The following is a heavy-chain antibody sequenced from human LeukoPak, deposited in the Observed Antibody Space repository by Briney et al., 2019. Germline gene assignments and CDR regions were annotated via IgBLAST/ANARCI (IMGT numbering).Heavy chain of an antibody. J-gene: IGHJ5*02. Sequence: PSQTLSLTCNVSGGSISNDGYYWSWIRQHPGKGLEWLGYIYYSGSTYYNPSLKSRVTLSVDTSKSQFSLGLSSVTAADTAVYYCARDLTGDQFFDPWGQGTLVTVSS. CDR3: ARDLTGDQFFDP. CDR1: GGSISNDGYY. D-gene: IGHD7-27*01. CDR2: IYYSGST. V-gene: IGHV4-31*03.